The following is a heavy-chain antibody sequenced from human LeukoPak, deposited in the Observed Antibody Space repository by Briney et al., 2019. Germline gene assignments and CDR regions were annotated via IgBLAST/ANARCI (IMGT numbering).Heavy chain of an antibody. CDR3: AKVRGKWELLAYFDY. CDR2: ISGSGGST. Sequence: PGGSLRLSCAASGFTFISYAMSWVRQAPGKGLEWVSAISGSGGSTYYADSVKGRFTISRDNSKNTLYLQMNSLRAEDTAVYYCAKVRGKWELLAYFDYWGQGTLVTVSS. CDR1: GFTFISYA. D-gene: IGHD1-26*01. V-gene: IGHV3-23*01. J-gene: IGHJ4*02.